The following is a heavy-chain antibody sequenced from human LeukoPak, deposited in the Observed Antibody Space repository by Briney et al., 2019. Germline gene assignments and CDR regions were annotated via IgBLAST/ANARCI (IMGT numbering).Heavy chain of an antibody. D-gene: IGHD3-10*01. CDR1: GGSLSSYY. Sequence: PSETLSLTCTVSGGSLSSYYWSWIRQPPGKGLEWIGYIYYSGSTNYNPSLKSRVTISVDTSKNQFSLKLSSVTAADTAVYYCARLEYYYGSGSLRSRWFDPWGQGTLVTVSS. J-gene: IGHJ5*02. V-gene: IGHV4-59*08. CDR2: IYYSGST. CDR3: ARLEYYYGSGSLRSRWFDP.